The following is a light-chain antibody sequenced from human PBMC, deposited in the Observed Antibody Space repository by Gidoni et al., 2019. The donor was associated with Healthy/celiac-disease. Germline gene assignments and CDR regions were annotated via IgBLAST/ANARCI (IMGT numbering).Light chain of an antibody. CDR1: SSDVGGSNY. J-gene: IGLJ2*01. CDR3: SSYTSSSTLV. Sequence: QSALTQPASVSGSPGQSITISCTGASSDVGGSNYVSWYQQHPVKAPKLMLYEVSNRPSGVSDPFSGSKSGNTASLTISGLQAEDDADYYCSSYTSSSTLVFGGGTKLTVL. CDR2: EVS. V-gene: IGLV2-14*01.